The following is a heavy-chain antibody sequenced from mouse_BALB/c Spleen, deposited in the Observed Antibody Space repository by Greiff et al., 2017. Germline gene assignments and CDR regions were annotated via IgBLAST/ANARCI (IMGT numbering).Heavy chain of an antibody. Sequence: EVKLVESGGDLVKPGGSLKLSCAASGFTFSSYGMSWVRQTPDKRLEWVATISSGGSYTYYPDSVKGRFTISRDNAKNTLYLQMSSLKSEDTAMYYCASDYYGSSSLDYGGQGTTLTVSS. CDR3: ASDYYGSSSLDY. CDR1: GFTFSSYG. D-gene: IGHD1-1*01. J-gene: IGHJ2*01. V-gene: IGHV5-6*01. CDR2: ISSGGSYT.